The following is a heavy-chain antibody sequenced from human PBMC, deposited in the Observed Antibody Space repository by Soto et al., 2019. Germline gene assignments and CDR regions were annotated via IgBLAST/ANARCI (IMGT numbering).Heavy chain of an antibody. CDR1: GFTFDDYA. D-gene: IGHD3-22*01. CDR2: LTWNGEGI. J-gene: IGHJ4*02. Sequence: EVQLAESGGALVQPGRSLRLSCVASGFTFDDYAIHWVRQTPGKGLEWVSGLTWNGEGIGYVDSVKGRFTISRDNAKNSLYLEMNSLRPEDTALYYCVKDSESSGYLTHLDYWGQGTLVTVSS. V-gene: IGHV3-9*01. CDR3: VKDSESSGYLTHLDY.